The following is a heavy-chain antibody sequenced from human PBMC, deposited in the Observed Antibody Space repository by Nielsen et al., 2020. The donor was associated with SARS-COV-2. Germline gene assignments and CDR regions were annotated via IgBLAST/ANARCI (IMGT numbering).Heavy chain of an antibody. J-gene: IGHJ2*01. V-gene: IGHV5-51*01. Sequence: GESLKISCKTSGYTFTTYWIGWVRQMPGKGLEWMGIIYPGDSDTRYSPSFEGQVTISADGSISTTYLQWRSLKASDTVMYYCARQSGGVNWYFDLWGRGTLVTVSS. CDR2: IYPGDSDT. CDR3: ARQSGGVNWYFDL. CDR1: GYTFTTYW. D-gene: IGHD2-8*02.